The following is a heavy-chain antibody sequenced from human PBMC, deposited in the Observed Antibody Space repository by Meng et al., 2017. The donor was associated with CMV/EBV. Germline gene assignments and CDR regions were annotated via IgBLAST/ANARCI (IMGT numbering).Heavy chain of an antibody. J-gene: IGHJ6*02. CDR2: MNPNSGNP. CDR3: AREVGDGNDINYYYYYGMDV. Sequence: ASVKVSCKASGYTFTGYDINWVRPATGQGLEWMGWMNPNSGNPGYAQKFQGRVTITRNSSISTAYIELSSLRSEDTAVYYCAREVGDGNDINYYYYYGMDVWGQGTTVTVSS. V-gene: IGHV1-8*03. CDR1: GYTFTGYD. D-gene: IGHD3-9*01.